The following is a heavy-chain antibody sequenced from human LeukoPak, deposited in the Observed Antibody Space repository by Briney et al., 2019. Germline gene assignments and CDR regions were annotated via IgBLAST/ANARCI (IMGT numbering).Heavy chain of an antibody. J-gene: IGHJ4*02. Sequence: GGSLRLSCAASGFTFDDYAMHWVRQAPGKGLEWVSLIYNDGRTYYADSVKGRCTISRDNSKNTLYLQMNSLRVEDTAVYYCARGLGSYWGQGTLVTVSS. V-gene: IGHV3-53*01. D-gene: IGHD1-26*01. CDR3: ARGLGSY. CDR2: IYNDGRT. CDR1: GFTFDDYA.